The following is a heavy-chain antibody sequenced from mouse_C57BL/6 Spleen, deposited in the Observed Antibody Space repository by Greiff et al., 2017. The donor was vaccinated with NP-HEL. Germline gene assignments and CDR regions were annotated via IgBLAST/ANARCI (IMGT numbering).Heavy chain of an antibody. CDR3: ARGWVPGGAMDY. J-gene: IGHJ4*01. CDR2: INYDGSST. Sequence: EVHLVESEGGLVQPGSSMKLSCTASGFTFSDYYMAWVRQVPEKGLEWVANINYDGSSTYYLDSLKSRFIISRDNAKNILYLQMSSLKSEDTATYYCARGWVPGGAMDYWGQGTSVTVSS. V-gene: IGHV5-16*01. CDR1: GFTFSDYY.